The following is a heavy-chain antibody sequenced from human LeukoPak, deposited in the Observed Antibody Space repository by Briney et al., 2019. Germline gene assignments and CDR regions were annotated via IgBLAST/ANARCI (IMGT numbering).Heavy chain of an antibody. CDR1: GFTFSSYA. D-gene: IGHD5-12*01. J-gene: IGHJ4*02. CDR3: AREVNSGLDY. Sequence: GGSLRLSCAASGFTFSSYAMIWVRQAPGKGLEWVSVIYSGGSTYYADSVKGRFTISRDNSKNTLYLQMNSLRAEDTAVYYCAREVNSGLDYWGQGTLVTVSS. V-gene: IGHV3-53*01. CDR2: IYSGGST.